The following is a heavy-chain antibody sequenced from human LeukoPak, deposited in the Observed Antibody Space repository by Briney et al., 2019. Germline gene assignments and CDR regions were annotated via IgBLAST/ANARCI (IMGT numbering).Heavy chain of an antibody. CDR3: ARGTGIVGTTGYYYGMDV. V-gene: IGHV3-13*05. J-gene: IGHJ6*02. CDR2: IGTAGDP. D-gene: IGHD1-26*01. CDR1: GFTFSNYD. Sequence: GGSLRLSCAASGFTFSNYDMHWVRQATGKGLEWVSAIGTAGDPYYPGSVKGRFTISRENPKNSLYLQMDTLRAGDTAVYYCARGTGIVGTTGYYYGMDVWGQGTTVTVSS.